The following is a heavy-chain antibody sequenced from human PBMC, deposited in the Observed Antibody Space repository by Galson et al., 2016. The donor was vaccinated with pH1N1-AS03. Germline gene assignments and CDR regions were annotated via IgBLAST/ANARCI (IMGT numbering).Heavy chain of an antibody. J-gene: IGHJ4*01. D-gene: IGHD3-10*01. V-gene: IGHV3-15*01. CDR3: TTAHGSGPGEFDY. CDR2: IKSEGDGGGAS. Sequence: SLRLSCAASRFIFRNVWMTWVRQAPGKRLEWVGHIKSEGDGGGASDHAAPVKGRFTISRDDSEDTLYLQMSSLKSEDTGVYYCTTAHGSGPGEFDYWGHGTLVTVSS. CDR1: RFIFRNVW.